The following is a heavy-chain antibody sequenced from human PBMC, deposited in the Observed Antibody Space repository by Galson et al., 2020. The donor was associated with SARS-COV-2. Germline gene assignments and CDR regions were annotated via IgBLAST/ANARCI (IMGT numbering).Heavy chain of an antibody. CDR1: GFTFRRYA. Sequence: GGSLRLSCAGSGFTFRRYAMNWVRQAPGKGLEWVSVIYSGGVTYYADSVKGRFTISRDNSKNTLYLQMNSLRTDDTAVYYCAKDRYDYDSSGYDWGQGTLVTVSS. D-gene: IGHD3-22*01. CDR3: AKDRYDYDSSGYD. J-gene: IGHJ4*02. V-gene: IGHV3-23*03. CDR2: IYSGGVT.